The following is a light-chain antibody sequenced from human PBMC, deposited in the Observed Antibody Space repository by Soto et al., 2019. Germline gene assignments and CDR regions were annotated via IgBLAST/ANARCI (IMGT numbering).Light chain of an antibody. CDR2: AAS. CDR3: QQSYSTLALT. J-gene: IGKJ4*01. CDR1: QSISSY. V-gene: IGKV1-39*01. Sequence: DIQMTQSPSSLSASVGDRVTITCRASQSISSYLNWYQQKPGKAPKLLIYAASSLQSGVPSRFSDSGSGSDFTLTISSLQPEDFATYYCQQSYSTLALTFGGGTKVEIK.